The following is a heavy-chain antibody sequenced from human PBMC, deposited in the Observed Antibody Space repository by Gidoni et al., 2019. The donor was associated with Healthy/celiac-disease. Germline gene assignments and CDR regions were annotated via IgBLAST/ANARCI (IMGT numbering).Heavy chain of an antibody. J-gene: IGHJ4*02. D-gene: IGHD6-6*01. CDR3: ARDPSSIAAL. CDR2: ISSSSSYI. Sequence: EVQLVESGGGLVKPGVSLRPPCSASGFTFSSYSMNWVRQAPGKGLEWVSSISSSSSYIYYADSVKCRFTISRYNAKNSLYLQMNSLRAEDTAVYYCARDPSSIAALWGQGTLVTVSS. V-gene: IGHV3-21*01. CDR1: GFTFSSYS.